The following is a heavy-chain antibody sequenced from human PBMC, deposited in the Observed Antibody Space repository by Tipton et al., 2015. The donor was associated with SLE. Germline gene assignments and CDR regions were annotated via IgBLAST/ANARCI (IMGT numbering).Heavy chain of an antibody. V-gene: IGHV4-59*08. CDR1: GGSISSYY. J-gene: IGHJ4*02. Sequence: TLSLTCTVSGGSISSYYWSWIRQPPGKGLEWIGYIYYSGSTYYNPSLKSRVTISVDTSKNQFSLKLSSVTAADTAVYYCARTDYYDSSGYHDYWGQGTLVTVSS. CDR2: IYYSGST. CDR3: ARTDYYDSSGYHDY. D-gene: IGHD3-22*01.